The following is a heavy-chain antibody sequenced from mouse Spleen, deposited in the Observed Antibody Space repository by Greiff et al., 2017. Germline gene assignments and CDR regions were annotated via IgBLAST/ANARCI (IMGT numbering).Heavy chain of an antibody. CDR3: AKGGYGNPRPFAY. CDR1: GYSFTGYY. D-gene: IGHD2-1*01. J-gene: IGHJ3*01. Sequence: VQLKESGPELVKPGASVKISCKASGYSFTGYYMNWVKQSPEKSLEWIGEINPSTGGTTYNQKFKAKATLTVDKSSSTAYMQLKSLTSEDSAVYYCAKGGYGNPRPFAYWGQGTLVTVSA. CDR2: INPSTGGT. V-gene: IGHV1-42*01.